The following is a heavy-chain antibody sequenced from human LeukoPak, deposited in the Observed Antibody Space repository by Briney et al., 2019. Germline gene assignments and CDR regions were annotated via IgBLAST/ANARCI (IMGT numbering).Heavy chain of an antibody. D-gene: IGHD3-22*01. Sequence: GGSLRLSCAASGFTFSSHWMSWVRQASGKGLEWVANIKQDRSEKNYVDSVKGRFTISRDNAKNSLYLQMNSLRLEDTAVYYCARDSSAIFYWGQGTLVTVSS. J-gene: IGHJ4*02. CDR3: ARDSSAIFY. V-gene: IGHV3-7*03. CDR2: IKQDRSEK. CDR1: GFTFSSHW.